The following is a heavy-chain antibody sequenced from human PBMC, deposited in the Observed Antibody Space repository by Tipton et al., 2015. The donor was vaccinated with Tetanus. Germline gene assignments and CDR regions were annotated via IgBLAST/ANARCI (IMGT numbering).Heavy chain of an antibody. CDR2: IYYSGST. V-gene: IGHV4-59*01. D-gene: IGHD3-3*01. Sequence: TLSLTCTVSGGSISSYYWSWIRQPPGKGLEWIGYIYYSGSTNYNPSLKSRVTMSVDTSKNQFSLKLSSVTAADTAVYYCARDWKYYDFWSGYSYYVMSVWGQGTPVPVSS. J-gene: IGHJ6*02. CDR1: GGSISSYY. CDR3: ARDWKYYDFWSGYSYYVMSV.